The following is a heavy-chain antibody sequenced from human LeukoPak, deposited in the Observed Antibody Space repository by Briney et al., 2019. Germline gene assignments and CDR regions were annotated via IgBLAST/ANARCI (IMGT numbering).Heavy chain of an antibody. CDR2: IKEDGSIQ. CDR3: ARDVWTGVAVSNY. CDR1: GFTFSSYW. D-gene: IGHD6-19*01. V-gene: IGHV3-7*01. J-gene: IGHJ4*02. Sequence: GRSLRLSCVASGFTFSSYWMTWVRQAPGKGLEWLANIKEDGSIQYYLDSVRGRFTISRDNAKTSVYLQLNSLRADDTAVYYWARDVWTGVAVSNYWGQGTLVPVSS.